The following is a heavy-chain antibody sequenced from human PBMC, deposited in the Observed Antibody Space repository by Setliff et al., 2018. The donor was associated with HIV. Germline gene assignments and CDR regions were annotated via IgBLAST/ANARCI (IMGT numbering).Heavy chain of an antibody. CDR1: EDTFNSYT. CDR3: ATSSGSGVAPFDN. V-gene: IGHV1-69*02. D-gene: IGHD3-10*01. Sequence: SVKVSCKASEDTFNSYTIHWVRQTPGQGLEWMGRTIPVLSMSNFALKLQGRGSIFADKSTSTAYLGLNGLTSEDTAIYYCATSSGSGVAPFDNWGQGTLVTVSS. CDR2: TIPVLSMS. J-gene: IGHJ4*02.